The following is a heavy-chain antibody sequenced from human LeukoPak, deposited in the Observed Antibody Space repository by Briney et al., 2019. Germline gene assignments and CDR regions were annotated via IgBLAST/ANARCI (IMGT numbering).Heavy chain of an antibody. Sequence: PSGTLSLTCTVSGGSISSYYWSWIRQPAGKGLEWIGRIYTSGSTNYNPSLKSRVTMSVDTSKNQFSLKLSSVTAADTAVYYCARAIYEYDFWGGYYSEFDYWGQGTLVTVSS. J-gene: IGHJ4*02. CDR3: ARAIYEYDFWGGYYSEFDY. CDR2: IYTSGST. V-gene: IGHV4-4*07. D-gene: IGHD3-3*01. CDR1: GGSISSYY.